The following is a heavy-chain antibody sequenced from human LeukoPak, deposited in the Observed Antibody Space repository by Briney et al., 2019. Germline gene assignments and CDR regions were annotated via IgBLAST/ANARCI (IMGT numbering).Heavy chain of an antibody. CDR1: GYTFTGYY. CDR3: ARDKFGGVIVILDY. J-gene: IGHJ4*02. V-gene: IGHV1-2*02. D-gene: IGHD3-16*02. Sequence: ASVKVSCKASGYTFTGYYMQWVRQAPGQGLEWMGWINPNSGDTNYAQKFQGRVTMTRDTSISTAYMELSRLRSDDTAVYYCARDKFGGVIVILDYWGQGTLVTVSS. CDR2: INPNSGDT.